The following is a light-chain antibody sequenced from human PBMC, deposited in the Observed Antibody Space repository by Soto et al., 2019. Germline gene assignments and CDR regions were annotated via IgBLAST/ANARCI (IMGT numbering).Light chain of an antibody. J-gene: IGKJ1*01. CDR2: DAS. Sequence: EIVLTQSPATLSLSPGERATLSCRASQSVSSYLAWYQQKPCRAPRFLIYDASKRATGIPARFSGSGSGTDFTLTISSLEPEDFAVYYCEQRSNWPRTFGQGTKVEIK. CDR1: QSVSSY. V-gene: IGKV3-11*01. CDR3: EQRSNWPRT.